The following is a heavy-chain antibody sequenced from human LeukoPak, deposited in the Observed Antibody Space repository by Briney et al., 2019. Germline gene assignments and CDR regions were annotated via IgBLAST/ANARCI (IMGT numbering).Heavy chain of an antibody. CDR2: INPNSGGT. J-gene: IGHJ4*02. Sequence: GASVKVSCKASGYTLTGYYMHWVRQAPGQGLEWMGRINPNSGGTNYAQKFQGRVTMTRDTSISTAYMELSRLRSDDTAVYYCALYSGSYGRYIFDYWGQGTLVTVS. V-gene: IGHV1-2*06. CDR1: GYTLTGYY. D-gene: IGHD3-10*01. CDR3: ALYSGSYGRYIFDY.